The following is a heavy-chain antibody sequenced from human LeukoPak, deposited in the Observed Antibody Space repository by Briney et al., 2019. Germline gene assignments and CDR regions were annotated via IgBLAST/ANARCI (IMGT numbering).Heavy chain of an antibody. V-gene: IGHV1-69*06. J-gene: IGHJ5*02. CDR3: ARDRPGRYCSSTSCYTASPFDP. Sequence: SVKVSCKASGGTFSSYAISWVRQAPGQGLEWMGGIIPIFGTANYAQKFQGRVTITADKSTSTAYMELSSLRSEDTAVYYCARDRPGRYCSSTSCYTASPFDPWGQGTLVIVSS. CDR1: GGTFSSYA. D-gene: IGHD2-2*02. CDR2: IIPIFGTA.